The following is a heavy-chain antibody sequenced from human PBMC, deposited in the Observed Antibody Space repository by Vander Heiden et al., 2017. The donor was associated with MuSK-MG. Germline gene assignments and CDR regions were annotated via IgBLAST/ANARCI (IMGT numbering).Heavy chain of an antibody. J-gene: IGHJ6*03. V-gene: IGHV3-30*04. CDR3: ARGLKDGDYAYYYYMDV. CDR2: ISYDGSNK. D-gene: IGHD4-17*01. Sequence: QVQLVESGGGVVQPGRSLRLSCAASVFPFSIYAMHWVRQAPGKGLEWVAVISYDGSNKYYADSVKGRFTISRDNSKNTLYLQMNSLRAEDTAVYYCARGLKDGDYAYYYYMDVWGKGTTVTVSS. CDR1: VFPFSIYA.